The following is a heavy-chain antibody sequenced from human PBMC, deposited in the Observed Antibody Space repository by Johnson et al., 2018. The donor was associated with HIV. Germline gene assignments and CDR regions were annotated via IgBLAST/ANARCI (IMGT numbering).Heavy chain of an antibody. D-gene: IGHD5-24*01. V-gene: IGHV3-30-3*01. CDR2: ISSDGRNK. CDR1: GFTFSSYA. CDR3: ALRDGYNYELDPVRHFDI. Sequence: QVQLVESGGGVVQPGRSLRLSCAASGFTFSSYAMHWVRQAPGKGLEWVAVISSDGRNKYYADSVKGRLTISRDRSKNTLYLQMNSLRAEDTAVYYCALRDGYNYELDPVRHFDIWCQGTMVTVSS. J-gene: IGHJ3*02.